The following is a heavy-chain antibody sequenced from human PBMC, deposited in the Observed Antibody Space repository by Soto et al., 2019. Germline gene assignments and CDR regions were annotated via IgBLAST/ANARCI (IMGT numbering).Heavy chain of an antibody. J-gene: IGHJ4*02. Sequence: PSETLSLTCAVSGYSISSGYYWGWIRQPPGKGLEWIGSIYHSGSTYYNPSLKSRVTISVDTSKNQFSLKLRSVTAADTAVYYCARESGCSGGSCSLPYFFDYWVQGTLVTVSS. V-gene: IGHV4-38-2*02. CDR1: GYSISSGYY. CDR2: IYHSGST. D-gene: IGHD2-15*01. CDR3: ARESGCSGGSCSLPYFFDY.